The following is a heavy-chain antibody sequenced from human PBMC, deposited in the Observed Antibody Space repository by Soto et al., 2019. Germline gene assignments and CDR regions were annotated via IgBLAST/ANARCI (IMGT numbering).Heavy chain of an antibody. V-gene: IGHV4-4*07. CDR3: ARDRARAPKGPGYYYGMDV. Sequence: SETLSLTCTVSGGSIGSYYWSWIRQPAGKGLEWIGRFYTSGSTSYNPSLKSRVTMSVDTSKNQFSLKLSSVTAADTAVYFCARDRARAPKGPGYYYGMDVWGQGTTVTVSS. CDR2: FYTSGST. J-gene: IGHJ6*02. CDR1: GGSIGSYY.